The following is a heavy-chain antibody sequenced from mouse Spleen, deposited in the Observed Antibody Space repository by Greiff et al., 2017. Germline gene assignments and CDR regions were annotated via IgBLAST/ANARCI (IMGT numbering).Heavy chain of an antibody. J-gene: IGHJ3*01. V-gene: IGHV1-72*01. D-gene: IGHD4-1*01. Sequence: QVQLKQPGAELVKPGASVKLSCKASGYTFTSYWMHWVKQRPGRGLEWIGRIDPNSGGTKYNEKFKSKATLTVDKPSSTAYMQLSSLTSEDSAVYYCARNWDVGWFAYWGQGTLVTVSA. CDR1: GYTFTSYW. CDR2: IDPNSGGT. CDR3: ARNWDVGWFAY.